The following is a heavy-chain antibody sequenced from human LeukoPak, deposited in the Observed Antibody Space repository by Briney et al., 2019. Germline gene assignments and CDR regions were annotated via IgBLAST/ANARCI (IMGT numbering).Heavy chain of an antibody. V-gene: IGHV1-2*02. D-gene: IGHD3-3*01. CDR3: ARETDGITIFGVVIGGFDP. J-gene: IGHJ5*02. CDR2: INPNSGGT. CDR1: GYTFTGYY. Sequence: ASVKVSCKASGYTFTGYYMHWVRQAPGQGLEWMGWINPNSGGTNYAQKFQGRVTMTRDTSIGTAYMELSRLRSDDTAVYYCARETDGITIFGVVIGGFDPWGQGTLVTVSS.